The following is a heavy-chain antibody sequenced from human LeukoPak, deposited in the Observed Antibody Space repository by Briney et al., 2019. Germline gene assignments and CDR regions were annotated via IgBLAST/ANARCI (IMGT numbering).Heavy chain of an antibody. CDR1: GFTFSSYG. J-gene: IGHJ4*02. CDR3: AKDVVGQQWPENC. D-gene: IGHD6-19*01. CDR2: IRYDGSNT. V-gene: IGHV3-30*02. Sequence: PGGSLRLSCAASGFTFSSYGMHWVRQAPGKGLEWVTFIRYDGSNTNYADSVKGRFTISRDNSKNTLYLQMNSPRVEDTAVYYCAKDVVGQQWPENCWGQGTLVTVSS.